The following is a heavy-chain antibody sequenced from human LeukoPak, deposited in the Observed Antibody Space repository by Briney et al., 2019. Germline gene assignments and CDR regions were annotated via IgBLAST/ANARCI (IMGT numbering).Heavy chain of an antibody. V-gene: IGHV4-4*07. CDR2: IYTSGST. J-gene: IGHJ5*02. CDR1: GGSISSYY. CDR3: ARDLLGEVLLWFGELSRIGWFDP. Sequence: PSETLSLTCTVSGGSISSYYWSWIRQPAGKGLEWIGRIYTSGSTNYNPSLKSRVTMSVDTSKNQFSLKLNSVTPEDTAVYYCARDLLGEVLLWFGELSRIGWFDPWGQGTLVTVSS. D-gene: IGHD3-10*01.